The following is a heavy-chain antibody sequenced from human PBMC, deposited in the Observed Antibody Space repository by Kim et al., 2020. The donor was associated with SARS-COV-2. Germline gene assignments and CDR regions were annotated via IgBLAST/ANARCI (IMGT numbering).Heavy chain of an antibody. Sequence: GGSLRLSCAASGFSIDAEWVSWVRQAPGKGPEWVANIEKGGSERTYVDSVKGRFSIFRDIAKNSLYLQMNSLRVEATAMYYCATDPSADSTWGQGTPVTV. CDR2: IEKGGSER. CDR3: ATDPSADST. V-gene: IGHV3-7*03. D-gene: IGHD2-15*01. J-gene: IGHJ5*02. CDR1: GFSIDAEW.